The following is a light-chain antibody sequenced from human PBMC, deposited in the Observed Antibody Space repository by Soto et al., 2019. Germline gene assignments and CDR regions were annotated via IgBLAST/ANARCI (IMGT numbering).Light chain of an antibody. CDR3: QQTHAVPLT. J-gene: IGKJ5*01. Sequence: DIQMTQSASTLAGCVGGIFTIACRASQPIGNYLNWYQQKPGEAPKVLIFGASSLRSGVPSRFSGSGYGTDFTLTSNNLHPEDSATYYCQQTHAVPLTFGQGTRLEIK. CDR2: GAS. CDR1: QPIGNY. V-gene: IGKV1-39*01.